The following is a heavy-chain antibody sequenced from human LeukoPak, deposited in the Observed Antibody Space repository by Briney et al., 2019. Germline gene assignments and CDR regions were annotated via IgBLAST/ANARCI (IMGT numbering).Heavy chain of an antibody. CDR1: GGAFSDYS. CDR3: ARGSPGY. Sequence: PSETLPVTCAVYGGAFSDYSWTWIRQSPGKALEWTGEIIKSGSSHYNPSLKSRVTISVDTSKHQFSLKLTSVTAADTAVYFCARGSPGYWGQGTLVTVAS. CDR2: IIKSGSS. J-gene: IGHJ4*02. V-gene: IGHV4-34*01.